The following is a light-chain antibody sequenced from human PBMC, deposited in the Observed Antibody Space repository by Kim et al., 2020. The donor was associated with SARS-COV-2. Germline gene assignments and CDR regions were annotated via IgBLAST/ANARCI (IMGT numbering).Light chain of an antibody. CDR1: QGISNY. Sequence: AAVGDRVTITCRASQGISNYLAWYQQKPGKVPRLLIYAASTLQSGVPSRFSGSGSGTDFTLTISSLQPEDVATYYCQKYNSAPQTFGGGTKVDIK. CDR3: QKYNSAPQT. CDR2: AAS. J-gene: IGKJ4*01. V-gene: IGKV1-27*01.